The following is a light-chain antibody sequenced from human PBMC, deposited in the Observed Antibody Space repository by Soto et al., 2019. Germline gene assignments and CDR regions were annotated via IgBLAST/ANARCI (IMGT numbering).Light chain of an antibody. Sequence: DIQMTQSPSSLSASVGDRVTITCRASQGISNHLAWYQQRPGKVPKLLIYAASTLQSGVPSRFSGRGSGTDFTLTISSLQPEDIATYYCHKYNSVPLTFGGGTKVEIK. V-gene: IGKV1-27*01. CDR1: QGISNH. CDR2: AAS. J-gene: IGKJ4*01. CDR3: HKYNSVPLT.